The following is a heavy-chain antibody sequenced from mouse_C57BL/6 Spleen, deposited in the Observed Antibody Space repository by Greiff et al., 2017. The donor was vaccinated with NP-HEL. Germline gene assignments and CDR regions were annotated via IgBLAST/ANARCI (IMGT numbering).Heavy chain of an antibody. Sequence: SGAELVRPGASVTLSCKASGYTFTDYEMHWVKQTPVHGLEWIGAIDPETGGTAYNQKFKGKAILTADKSSSTAYMELRSLTSEDSAVYYCTKGTGTFDYWGQGTTLTVSS. CDR1: GYTFTDYE. CDR2: IDPETGGT. D-gene: IGHD4-1*01. J-gene: IGHJ2*01. CDR3: TKGTGTFDY. V-gene: IGHV1-15*01.